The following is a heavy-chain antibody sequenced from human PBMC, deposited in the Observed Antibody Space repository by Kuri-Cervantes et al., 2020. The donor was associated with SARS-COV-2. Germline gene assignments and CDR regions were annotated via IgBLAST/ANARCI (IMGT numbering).Heavy chain of an antibody. CDR2: LSFDGNND. J-gene: IGHJ3*02. Sequence: GGSLRLSCAASGFFFGAYSMHWVRQAPGKGLEWVACLSFDGNNDYYTQSVKGRFTISRDNSNNTLFLHMDSLRGDDTAVYYCSRERGPDADGFDIWGQGTMVTVSS. D-gene: IGHD3-10*01. CDR3: SRERGPDADGFDI. V-gene: IGHV3-30-3*01. CDR1: GFFFGAYS.